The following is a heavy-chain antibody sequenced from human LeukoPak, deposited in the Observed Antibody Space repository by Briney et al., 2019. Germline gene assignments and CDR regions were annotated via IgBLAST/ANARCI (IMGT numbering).Heavy chain of an antibody. D-gene: IGHD3-3*01. V-gene: IGHV4-39*01. J-gene: IGHJ4*02. CDR2: IYYSGST. Sequence: LTCTVXGGSISSSSYYWGWIRQPPGKGLEWIESIYYSGSTYYNPSLKSRVTISVDTAKNQFSRKQRSVAAEDSAVYYCARGAYYDFWSGYYATKVYYFDYWGQGTLVTVSS. CDR3: ARGAYYDFWSGYYATKVYYFDY. CDR1: GGSISSSSYY.